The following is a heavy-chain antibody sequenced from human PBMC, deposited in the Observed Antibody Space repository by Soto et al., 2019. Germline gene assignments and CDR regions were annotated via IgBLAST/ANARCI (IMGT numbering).Heavy chain of an antibody. Sequence: GGSLGLSWSGSRFNFRKYGMHWVRQAPGKGLEWVALIWNDGIRKVYVDSVKGRFTISRDNSKNTLDLQMNNLRDEDTAVYYCARDDDNDANALDYWGPGTLVTVSS. CDR3: ARDDDNDANALDY. CDR2: IWNDGIRK. V-gene: IGHV3-33*01. CDR1: RFNFRKYG. J-gene: IGHJ4*02.